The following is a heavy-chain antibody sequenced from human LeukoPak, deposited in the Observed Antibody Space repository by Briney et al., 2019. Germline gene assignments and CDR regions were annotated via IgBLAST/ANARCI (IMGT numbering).Heavy chain of an antibody. CDR2: IYTSGST. CDR1: GGSISSYY. J-gene: IGHJ4*02. V-gene: IGHV4-4*07. Sequence: SETLSLTCTVSGGSISSYYWSWIRQPAGKGLEWIGRIYTSGSTNYNPSLKSRVTMSVDTSKNQFSLRLISVTAADTAVYYCARGRTMIAFGGVIVYYFDYWGQGTLVTVSS. D-gene: IGHD3-16*02. CDR3: ARGRTMIAFGGVIVYYFDY.